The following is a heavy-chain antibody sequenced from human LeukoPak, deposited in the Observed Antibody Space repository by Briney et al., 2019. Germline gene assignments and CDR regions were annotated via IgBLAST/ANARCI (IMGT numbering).Heavy chain of an antibody. J-gene: IGHJ3*02. CDR2: NNPDSGGT. CDR3: ARDTTYYYDSSGYPYDAFDI. D-gene: IGHD3-22*01. CDR1: GYTFTGYY. Sequence: ASVKVSCKASGYTFTGYYMHWVRQAPGQGLEWMGWNNPDSGGTNYAQKFQGRVTMTRDTSISTAYMELSRLRSDDTAVYYCARDTTYYYDSSGYPYDAFDIWGQGTMVTVSS. V-gene: IGHV1-2*02.